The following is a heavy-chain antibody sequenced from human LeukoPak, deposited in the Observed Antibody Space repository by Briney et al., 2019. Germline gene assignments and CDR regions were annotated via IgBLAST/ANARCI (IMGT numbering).Heavy chain of an antibody. CDR3: ARTGGHFDY. CDR1: GFAFSTYS. J-gene: IGHJ4*02. V-gene: IGHV3-48*01. Sequence: WGSLRLSCAASGFAFSTYSMNWVRQAPGKGLEWVAYISSSTTIMHYADSVRGRFTISRDNAKSSLYLQMNSLRAEDSAVYYCARTGGHFDYWGQGTLVTVSS. CDR2: ISSSTTIM. D-gene: IGHD3-10*01.